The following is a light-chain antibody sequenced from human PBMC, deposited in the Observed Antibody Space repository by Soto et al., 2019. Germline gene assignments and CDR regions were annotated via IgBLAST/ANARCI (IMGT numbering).Light chain of an antibody. Sequence: DIQITHSPSTLSGSVGDRVTITCRSSQTISSWLAWYQQKPGKAPKLLIYKASTLKSGVPSRFSGSGSGTEFILTISSLQPDDFATYYCQHYNSYSEAFGQGTKVDIK. CDR3: QHYNSYSEA. J-gene: IGKJ1*01. CDR1: QTISSW. V-gene: IGKV1-5*03. CDR2: KAS.